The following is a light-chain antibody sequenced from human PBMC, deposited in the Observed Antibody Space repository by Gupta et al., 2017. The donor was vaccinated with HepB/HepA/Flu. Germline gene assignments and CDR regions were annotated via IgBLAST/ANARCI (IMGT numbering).Light chain of an antibody. CDR3: RQAIQWPVT. J-gene: IGKJ3*01. CDR1: QSLVHSDGHTY. CDR2: KVS. V-gene: IGKV2-30*02. Sequence: DVVMSQSPLSLPVTLGQPASISCRSSQSLVHSDGHTYLNWFQQRPGQSPRRLIYKVSNRDSGVPDRFSGSGSGIDFTLKISRVEAEDVGVYYCRQAIQWPVTFGRGTKVDIK.